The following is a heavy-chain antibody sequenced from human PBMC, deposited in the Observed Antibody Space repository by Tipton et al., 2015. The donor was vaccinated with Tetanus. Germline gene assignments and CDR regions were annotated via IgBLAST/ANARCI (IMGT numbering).Heavy chain of an antibody. Sequence: TLSLTCNVSGGSITKDYWSWIRQSPGKTLEWIGYISHSGSPNYNPSLKSRATVSVDTSKNQFSLDLTSVTAADTGVYYCARDPGIASAGLWFDPWGQGTLVTVSS. D-gene: IGHD6-13*01. V-gene: IGHV4-59*01. CDR2: ISHSGSP. CDR1: GGSITKDY. CDR3: ARDPGIASAGLWFDP. J-gene: IGHJ5*02.